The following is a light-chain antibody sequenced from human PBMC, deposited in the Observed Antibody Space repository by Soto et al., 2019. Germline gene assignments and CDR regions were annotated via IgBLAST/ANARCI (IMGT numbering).Light chain of an antibody. Sequence: EIVLTQSPGTLSLSPGERATLSCRASQSVSSSYLAWYQQKPGQAPRLLIYDASSRATGIPDRFSGSGSGTDFTLTISRLEPEEFAVFYCQHYGSSPGTFGQGTRLEIK. V-gene: IGKV3-20*01. CDR2: DAS. CDR3: QHYGSSPGT. J-gene: IGKJ5*01. CDR1: QSVSSSY.